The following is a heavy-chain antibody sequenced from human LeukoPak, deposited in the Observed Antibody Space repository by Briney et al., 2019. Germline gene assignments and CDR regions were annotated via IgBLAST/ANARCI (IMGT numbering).Heavy chain of an antibody. Sequence: GGSLRLSCAASGFTFSSYAMSWVRQAPGKGLEWVSAISGSGGSTYYADSVKGRFTISRDNSKNTLYLQMNSLRAEDTAVYYCAKAESTGGSCYTAIDYWGQGTLVTVSS. V-gene: IGHV3-23*01. J-gene: IGHJ4*02. CDR2: ISGSGGST. CDR1: GFTFSSYA. CDR3: AKAESTGGSCYTAIDY. D-gene: IGHD2-15*01.